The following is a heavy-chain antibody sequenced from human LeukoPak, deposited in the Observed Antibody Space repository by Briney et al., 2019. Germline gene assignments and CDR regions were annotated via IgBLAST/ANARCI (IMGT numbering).Heavy chain of an antibody. J-gene: IGHJ6*02. D-gene: IGHD4-17*01. Sequence: GRSLRLSCAASGFTFSSYGMHWVRQAPGKGLEWVAVISYDGSNKYYADSVKGRFTISRDNSKNTLYLQMNSLRAEDTAVYYCAKDQSGDYDYYYYGMDVWGQGTTVTVSS. V-gene: IGHV3-30*18. CDR3: AKDQSGDYDYYYYGMDV. CDR1: GFTFSSYG. CDR2: ISYDGSNK.